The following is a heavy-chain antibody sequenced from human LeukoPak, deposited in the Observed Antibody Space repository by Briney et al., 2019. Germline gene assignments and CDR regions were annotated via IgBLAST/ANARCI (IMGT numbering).Heavy chain of an antibody. Sequence: ASVKVSCKASGYTFTSYYMHWVRQAPGQGLEWMGIINPSGGSTSYAQKFQSRVTMTRDTSTSTVYMELSSLRSEDTAVYYCAREARNFAFDIWGQGTMVTVSS. CDR3: AREARNFAFDI. CDR1: GYTFTSYY. J-gene: IGHJ3*02. D-gene: IGHD1-14*01. CDR2: INPSGGST. V-gene: IGHV1-46*03.